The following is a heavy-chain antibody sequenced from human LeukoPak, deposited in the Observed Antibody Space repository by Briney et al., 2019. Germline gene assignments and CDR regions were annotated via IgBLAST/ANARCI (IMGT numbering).Heavy chain of an antibody. CDR2: IKQDGSDK. Sequence: GGSLRLSCAASGFIFSSYWMSWVRQVPGKGLEWVANIKQDGSDKQYVDSVKGRFTISRDNAKNSLYLQMNSLRAEDTAVYYCAIFSRTGEGYWGQGILVTVSS. V-gene: IGHV3-7*01. CDR3: AIFSRTGEGY. J-gene: IGHJ4*02. CDR1: GFIFSSYW. D-gene: IGHD3/OR15-3a*01.